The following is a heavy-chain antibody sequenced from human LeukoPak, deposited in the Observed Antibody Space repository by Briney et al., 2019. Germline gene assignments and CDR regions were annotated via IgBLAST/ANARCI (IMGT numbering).Heavy chain of an antibody. CDR3: AKDLFVTYYDSSGYYEAFDI. J-gene: IGHJ3*02. CDR2: ISGSGGST. D-gene: IGHD3-22*01. V-gene: IGHV3-23*01. Sequence: GGSLRLSCAASAFTFSSYGMSWVRQAPGKGLEWVSAISGSGGSTYYADSVKGRFTISRDNSKNTLYLQMNSLRAEDTAVYYCAKDLFVTYYDSSGYYEAFDIWGQGTMVTVSS. CDR1: AFTFSSYG.